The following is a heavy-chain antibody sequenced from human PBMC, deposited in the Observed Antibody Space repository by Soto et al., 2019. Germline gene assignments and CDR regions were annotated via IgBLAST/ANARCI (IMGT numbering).Heavy chain of an antibody. V-gene: IGHV4-34*01. D-gene: IGHD6-13*01. CDR1: GGSFSGYY. CDR3: ARGRSSWPTFDY. Sequence: PSETLSLTCAVYGGSFSGYYWSWIRQPPGKGLEWIGEINHSGSTNYNPSLKSRVTISIDTSKNQFSLKLSSVTAADTAVYYCARGRSSWPTFDYWGQGTLVTVSS. CDR2: INHSGST. J-gene: IGHJ4*02.